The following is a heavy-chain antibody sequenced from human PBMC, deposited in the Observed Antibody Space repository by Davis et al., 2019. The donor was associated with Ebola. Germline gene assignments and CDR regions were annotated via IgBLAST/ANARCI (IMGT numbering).Heavy chain of an antibody. J-gene: IGHJ6*02. V-gene: IGHV3-30*18. CDR3: AKGRTSCCDGMDV. CDR2: ISYDGSNK. CDR1: GGSISSSS. D-gene: IGHD2-2*01. Sequence: LSLTCTVSGGSISSSSYYWGWIRQPPGKGLEWVAVISYDGSNKYYADSVKGRFTISRDNSKNTLYLQMNSLRAEDTAVYYCAKGRTSCCDGMDVWGQGTTVTVSS.